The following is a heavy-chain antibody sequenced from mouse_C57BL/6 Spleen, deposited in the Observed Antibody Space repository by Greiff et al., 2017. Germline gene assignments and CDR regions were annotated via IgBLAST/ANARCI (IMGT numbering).Heavy chain of an antibody. CDR2: IYPGDGDT. Sequence: VKLQQSGPELVKPGASVKISCKASGYAFSSSWMNWVKQRPGKGLEWIGRIYPGDGDTNYNGKFKGKATLTADKSSSTAYMQLSSLTSEDSAVYFCARSRDDCDEGAWFAYWGQGTLVTVSA. V-gene: IGHV1-82*01. J-gene: IGHJ3*01. CDR3: ARSRDDCDEGAWFAY. CDR1: GYAFSSSW. D-gene: IGHD2-4*01.